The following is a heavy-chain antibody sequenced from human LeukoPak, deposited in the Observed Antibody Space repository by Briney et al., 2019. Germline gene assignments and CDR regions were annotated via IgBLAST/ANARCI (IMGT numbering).Heavy chain of an antibody. J-gene: IGHJ5*02. D-gene: IGHD6-19*01. CDR3: AREGGLGSGWLPFDP. V-gene: IGHV1-69*05. CDR1: GGTFSSYA. Sequence: ASVKVSCKASGGTFSSYAISWVRQAPGQGLEWMGGIIPIFGTANYAQKFQGRVTITTDESTSTAYMEPSSLRSEDTAVYYCAREGGLGSGWLPFDPWGQGTLVTVSS. CDR2: IIPIFGTA.